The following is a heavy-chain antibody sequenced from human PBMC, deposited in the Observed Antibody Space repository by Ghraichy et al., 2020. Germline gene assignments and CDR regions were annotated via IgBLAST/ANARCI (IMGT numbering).Heavy chain of an antibody. CDR3: ARVFRGYCSSTSCFVYYYYYYMDV. CDR1: GGTFSSYA. J-gene: IGHJ6*03. Sequence: SVKVSCKASGGTFSSYAISWVRQAPGQGLEWMGGIIPIFGTANYAQKFQGRVTITADESTSTAYMELSSLRSEDTAVYYCARVFRGYCSSTSCFVYYYYYYMDVWGKGTTVTVSS. CDR2: IIPIFGTA. V-gene: IGHV1-69*13. D-gene: IGHD2-2*01.